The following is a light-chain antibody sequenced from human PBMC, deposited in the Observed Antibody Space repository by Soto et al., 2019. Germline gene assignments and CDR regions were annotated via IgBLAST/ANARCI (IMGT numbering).Light chain of an antibody. CDR3: QQYDNTPVT. Sequence: DIHMTQSPSSLSASVGDRVTITCQATQDIDKFLNWYQQKPGKAPKLLIYDASRLETGVPSRFSGSGSGTNFILTISSLQPEDFATYYCQQYDNTPVTFGRGTRLEIK. V-gene: IGKV1-33*01. J-gene: IGKJ5*01. CDR2: DAS. CDR1: QDIDKF.